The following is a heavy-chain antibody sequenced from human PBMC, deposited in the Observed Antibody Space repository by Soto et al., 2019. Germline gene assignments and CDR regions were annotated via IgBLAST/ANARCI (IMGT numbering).Heavy chain of an antibody. V-gene: IGHV3-30-3*01. J-gene: IGHJ4*02. CDR1: GFTFSRFA. CDR2: MSYDGSNQ. D-gene: IGHD2-21*01. Sequence: QVQLVESGGGVVQPGRSLRLSCAASGFTFSRFAMHWVRQAPGRGLEWVAVMSYDGSNQYYGDSVKGRFTISRDNSKNTLYLQMSSLRAEDTAIYYCAIHIQTTGFDYWGQGTLVTVSS. CDR3: AIHIQTTGFDY.